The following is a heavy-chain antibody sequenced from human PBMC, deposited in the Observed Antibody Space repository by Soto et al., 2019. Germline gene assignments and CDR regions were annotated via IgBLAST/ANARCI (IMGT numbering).Heavy chain of an antibody. J-gene: IGHJ5*02. CDR3: ARLGSSLLWFGELSPAWWFDP. D-gene: IGHD3-10*01. CDR2: IYYSGST. Sequence: SETLSLTCTVSGGSISSYYWSWIRQPPGKGLEWIGYIYYSGSTNYNPSLKSRVTISVDTSKNQFSLKLSSVTAADTAVYYCARLGSSLLWFGELSPAWWFDPWGQGTLVTVSS. V-gene: IGHV4-59*08. CDR1: GGSISSYY.